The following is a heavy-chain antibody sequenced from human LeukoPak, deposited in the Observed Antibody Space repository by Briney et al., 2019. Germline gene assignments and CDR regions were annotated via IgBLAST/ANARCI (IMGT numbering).Heavy chain of an antibody. CDR1: GFTFTNYG. D-gene: IGHD3-22*01. Sequence: PGGSLRLSCAASGFTFTNYGMSWVRQAPGKGLEWVSAISGNGGNTYYADSVKGRFTISRDNSKNTLYLQMNSLRAEDTALYYCARAIVYWFFDLWGRGTLVTVSS. CDR2: ISGNGGNT. J-gene: IGHJ2*01. V-gene: IGHV3-23*01. CDR3: ARAIVYWFFDL.